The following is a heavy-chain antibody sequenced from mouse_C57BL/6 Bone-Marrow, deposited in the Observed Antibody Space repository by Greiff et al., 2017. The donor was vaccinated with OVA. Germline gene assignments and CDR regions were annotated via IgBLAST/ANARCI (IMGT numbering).Heavy chain of an antibody. Sequence: QVQLQQSGAELARPGASVKLSCKASGYTFTSYGISWVKQRTGQGLEWIGEIYPRSGNTYYNAKFKGKATLTADKSSSTAYMELRSLTSEDSAVYFCARSGYGNLAWFAYWGQGTLVTVSA. CDR3: ARSGYGNLAWFAY. D-gene: IGHD2-10*02. CDR2: IYPRSGNT. V-gene: IGHV1-81*01. J-gene: IGHJ3*01. CDR1: GYTFTSYG.